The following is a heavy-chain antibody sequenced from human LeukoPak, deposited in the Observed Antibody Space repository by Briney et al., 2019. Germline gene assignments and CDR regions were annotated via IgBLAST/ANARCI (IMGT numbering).Heavy chain of an antibody. CDR1: GGSISSYY. V-gene: IGHV4-59*01. CDR3: ARADPNASACFYRCNCFDP. Sequence: SETLSLTCTVSGGSISSYYWNWVRQPPGKGLEWIGNIYYSGSTNYNPSLNSRVTISLDTSKFQFSLRLISVTAAETAVYYCARADPNASACFYRCNCFDPWGQGTLVTVSS. CDR2: IYYSGST. D-gene: IGHD3-10*01. J-gene: IGHJ5*02.